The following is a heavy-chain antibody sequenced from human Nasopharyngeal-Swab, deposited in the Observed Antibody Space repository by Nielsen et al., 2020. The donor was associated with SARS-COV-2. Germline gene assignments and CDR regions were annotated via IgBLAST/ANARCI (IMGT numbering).Heavy chain of an antibody. V-gene: IGHV2-70*01. CDR3: ARTKRRGYSGYGFDY. J-gene: IGHJ4*02. Sequence: WIRRSSGKALEWLALIDWDDDKYYSTSLKTRLTISKDTSKNQVVLTMTNMDPVDTATYYCARTKRRGYSGYGFDYWGQGTLVTVSS. CDR2: IDWDDDK. D-gene: IGHD5-12*01.